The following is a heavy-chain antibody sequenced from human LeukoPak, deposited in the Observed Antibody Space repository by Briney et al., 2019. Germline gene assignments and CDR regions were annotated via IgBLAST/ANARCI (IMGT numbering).Heavy chain of an antibody. D-gene: IGHD6-13*01. V-gene: IGHV4-59*01. CDR2: VSYSGST. J-gene: IGHJ4*02. CDR1: GGSISGYY. Sequence: SETLSLTCTVSGGSISGYYWSWIRQPPGKGLEWIAFVSYSGSTNYNPSLKNRVTMSRGTSKNQLSLKLSSVTAADTAVYYCARDRGSAGGFDFWGQGALVTVSS. CDR3: ARDRGSAGGFDF.